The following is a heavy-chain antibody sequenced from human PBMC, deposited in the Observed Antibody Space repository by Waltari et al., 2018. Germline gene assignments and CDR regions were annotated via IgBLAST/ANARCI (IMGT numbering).Heavy chain of an antibody. D-gene: IGHD6-6*01. CDR3: ARGLGSSSPDY. J-gene: IGHJ4*02. CDR1: GFTFTNYW. V-gene: IGHV3-7*03. Sequence: EVQLVESGGGLVQPGGSLRLSCAASGFTFTNYWMNWVRQAPGKGLEWVANIKQDGSAKYYVDSVKGRFTISRDNAKNSLYLQMNSLRAEDTAVYYCARGLGSSSPDYWGQGTLVTVSS. CDR2: IKQDGSAK.